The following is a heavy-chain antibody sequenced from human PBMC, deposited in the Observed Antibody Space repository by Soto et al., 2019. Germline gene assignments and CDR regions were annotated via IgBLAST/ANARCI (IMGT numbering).Heavy chain of an antibody. CDR3: ARTDYFDY. V-gene: IGHV4-38-2*01. CDR1: GYSISSGFF. J-gene: IGHJ4*02. Sequence: SETLSLTCAVSGYSISSGFFWGWIRQSPGGGLEWIGSIFHSGISYYNPSLKSRVTMSVDTSKNHFSLKLTSVTAADKAVYYCARTDYFDYWGPGTLVTASS. CDR2: IFHSGIS.